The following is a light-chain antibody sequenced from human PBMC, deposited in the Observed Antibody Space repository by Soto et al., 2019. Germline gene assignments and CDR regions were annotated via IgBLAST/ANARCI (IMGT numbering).Light chain of an antibody. CDR2: GTS. V-gene: IGKV3-20*01. Sequence: ESGLTQSPCTLSLAPGERATLSCWASQRVSGCYVAWLQQKSGQAPSLLIYGTSSRATRTPDRFSGSGSGTDFTLTIIRLETEDFAVYYCQQYDSLLWTFGQGTKLEIK. CDR3: QQYDSLLWT. CDR1: QRVSGCY. J-gene: IGKJ1*01.